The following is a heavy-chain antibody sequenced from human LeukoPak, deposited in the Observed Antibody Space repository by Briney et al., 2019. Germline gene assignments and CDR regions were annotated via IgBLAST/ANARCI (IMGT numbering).Heavy chain of an antibody. CDR1: GYTFTGYY. D-gene: IGHD3-10*01. V-gene: IGHV1-2*02. CDR3: ARDRVSMVRGVTIGPFFDY. CDR2: INPNSGGT. J-gene: IGHJ4*02. Sequence: ASVKVSCKASGYTFTGYYMHWVRQASGQGLEWMGWINPNSGGTNYAQKFQGRVTMTRDTSISTAYMELSRLRSDDTAVYYCARDRVSMVRGVTIGPFFDYWGQGTLVTVSS.